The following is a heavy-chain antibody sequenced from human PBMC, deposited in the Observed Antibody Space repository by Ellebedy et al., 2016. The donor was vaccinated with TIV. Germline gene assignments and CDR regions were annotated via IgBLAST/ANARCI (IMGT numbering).Heavy chain of an antibody. CDR2: ISWDGGST. V-gene: IGHV3-43*01. Sequence: GGSLRLSXAASGFTFDDYTMHWVRQAPGKGLEWVSLISWDGGSTYYADSVKGRFTISRDNSKNSLYLQMNSLRTEDTALYYCAKSSGSYYGSGSWGGMDVWGQGTTVTVSS. CDR1: GFTFDDYT. D-gene: IGHD3-10*01. CDR3: AKSSGSYYGSGSWGGMDV. J-gene: IGHJ6*02.